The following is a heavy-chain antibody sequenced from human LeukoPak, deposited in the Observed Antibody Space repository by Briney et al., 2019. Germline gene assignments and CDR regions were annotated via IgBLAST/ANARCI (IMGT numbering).Heavy chain of an antibody. V-gene: IGHV3-23*01. D-gene: IGHD3-22*01. CDR1: GFTFSSYA. Sequence: PGGSLRLSCAASGFTFSSYAMNWVRQAPGKGLEWVSGISDSGGRTYYADSVKGRFTISRDNSKNTLYLQMNSLRAEDTAVYYCAKDRVSQGYYDSSGYYYYWGQGTLVTVSS. CDR2: ISDSGGRT. CDR3: AKDRVSQGYYDSSGYYYY. J-gene: IGHJ4*02.